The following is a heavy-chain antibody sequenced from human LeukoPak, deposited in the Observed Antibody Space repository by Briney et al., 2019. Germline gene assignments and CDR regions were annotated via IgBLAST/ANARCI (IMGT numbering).Heavy chain of an antibody. D-gene: IGHD4-17*01. J-gene: IGHJ4*02. V-gene: IGHV3-7*04. CDR3: ARGATVTTPLV. CDR2: IKQDGSEK. Sequence: GGSLGLSCAASGFTFSSYEMNWVRQAPGKGLEWVANIKQDGSEKYYVDSVKGRFTISRDNAKNSLYLQMNSLRAEDTAVYYCARGATVTTPLVWGQGTLVTVSS. CDR1: GFTFSSYE.